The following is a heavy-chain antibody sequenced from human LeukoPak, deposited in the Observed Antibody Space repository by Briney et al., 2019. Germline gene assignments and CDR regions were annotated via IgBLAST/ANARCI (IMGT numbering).Heavy chain of an antibody. V-gene: IGHV3-66*01. J-gene: IGHJ4*02. CDR2: IYSGGST. D-gene: IGHD3-22*01. CDR3: ARGVTYYYDSSGYYNRGYYFDY. CDR1: GFTVSSNY. Sequence: GGSLRLSCAASGFTVSSNYMSWVRQAPGKGLEWVSVIYSGGSTYYADSVKGRFTISRDNSKNTLYLQINSLRAEDTAVYYCARGVTYYYDSSGYYNRGYYFDYWGQGTLVTVSS.